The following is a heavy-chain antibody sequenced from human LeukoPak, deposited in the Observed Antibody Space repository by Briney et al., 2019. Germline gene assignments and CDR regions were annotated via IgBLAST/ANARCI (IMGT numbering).Heavy chain of an antibody. CDR1: GFAFSNFD. CDR3: ERDRFGGSTFEK. V-gene: IGHV3-13*01. J-gene: IGHJ3*02. CDR2: ILVNGDT. D-gene: IGHD3-10*01. Sequence: GGSLRLSCAASGFAFSNFDMLWVRQSPRKELEWVACILVNGDTKYGASVEVPFSISRDNAKQYVYLQMNRLRDGDTAVYFCERDRFGGSTFEKWGQGIMVTASS.